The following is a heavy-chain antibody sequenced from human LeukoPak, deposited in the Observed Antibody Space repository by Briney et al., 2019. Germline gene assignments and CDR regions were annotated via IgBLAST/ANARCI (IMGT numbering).Heavy chain of an antibody. CDR2: ISGSGGST. J-gene: IGHJ4*02. V-gene: IGHV3-23*01. CDR1: GFTFSSYG. Sequence: GGTLRLSCAISGFTFSSYGMSWVRQAPGKGLEWVSSISGSGGSTFYADSVKGRFTISKDNSKNTLYLQMNSLRAEDTAVYYCARSYCSGGSCYYPYYWGQGTLVTVSS. D-gene: IGHD2-15*01. CDR3: ARSYCSGGSCYYPYY.